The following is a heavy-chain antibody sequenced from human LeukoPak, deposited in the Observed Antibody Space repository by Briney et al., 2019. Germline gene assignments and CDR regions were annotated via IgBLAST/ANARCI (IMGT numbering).Heavy chain of an antibody. D-gene: IGHD3-10*02. CDR1: GFTFSSYE. CDR3: TELGITMIGGV. J-gene: IGHJ6*04. V-gene: IGHV3-48*03. CDR2: ISSSGSTI. Sequence: GGSLRLSCAASGFTFSSYEMNWVRQAPGKGLEWVSYISSSGSTIYYADSVKGRFTISRDNAKNSLYLQMNSLRAEDTAVYYCTELGITMIGGVWGKGTTVTISS.